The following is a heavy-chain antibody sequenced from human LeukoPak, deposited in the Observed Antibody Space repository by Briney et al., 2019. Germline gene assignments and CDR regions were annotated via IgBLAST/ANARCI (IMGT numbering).Heavy chain of an antibody. CDR1: GFTVSSNY. D-gene: IGHD3-3*01. CDR2: IYSGGST. Sequence: GGSLRLSCAASGFTVSSNYMSWVRQAPGKGLEWVSVIYSGGSTYYADSVKGRFTISRDNSKNTLYLQMNSLRAEDTAVYYCARDPQDDFWSGSAFDIWGQGTMVTVSS. V-gene: IGHV3-53*05. J-gene: IGHJ3*02. CDR3: ARDPQDDFWSGSAFDI.